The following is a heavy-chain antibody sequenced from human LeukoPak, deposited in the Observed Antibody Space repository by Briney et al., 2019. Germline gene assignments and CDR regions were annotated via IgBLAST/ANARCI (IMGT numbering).Heavy chain of an antibody. CDR2: TRSKANNYAT. V-gene: IGHV3-73*01. CDR3: TSYYYGSGSYYNY. J-gene: IGHJ4*02. D-gene: IGHD3-10*01. Sequence: GGSLRLSCAASGFTFSGSTMHWVRQASGKGLEWVGRTRSKANNYATAYAASVKGRFTISRDDSKNTAYLQMNSLKTEDTAVYYCTSYYYGSGSYYNYWGQGTLVTVSS. CDR1: GFTFSGST.